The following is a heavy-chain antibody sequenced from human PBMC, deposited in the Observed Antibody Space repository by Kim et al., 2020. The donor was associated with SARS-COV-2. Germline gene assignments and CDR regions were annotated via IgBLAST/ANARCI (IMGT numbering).Heavy chain of an antibody. Sequence: IYAQKFQGRVTMTEDTSTDTAYMELSSLRSEDTAVYYCATDFAYNWNYGGYWGQGTLVTVSS. D-gene: IGHD1-7*01. V-gene: IGHV1-24*01. CDR3: ATDFAYNWNYGGY. J-gene: IGHJ4*02.